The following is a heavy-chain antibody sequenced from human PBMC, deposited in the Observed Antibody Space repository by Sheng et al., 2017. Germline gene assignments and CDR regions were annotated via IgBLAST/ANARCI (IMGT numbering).Heavy chain of an antibody. CDR2: IYTSGST. V-gene: IGHV4-4*07. CDR3: ARDLDIVVVPASTTDYYYYYGMDV. Sequence: QVQLQESGPGLVKPSETLSLTCTVSGGSISSYYWSWIRQPAGKGLEWIGRIYTSGSTNYNPSLKSRVTMSVDTSKNQFSLKLSSVTAADTAVYYCARDLDIVVVPASTTDYYYYYGMDVWGQGTTVTVSS. CDR1: GGSISSYY. D-gene: IGHD2-2*01. J-gene: IGHJ6*02.